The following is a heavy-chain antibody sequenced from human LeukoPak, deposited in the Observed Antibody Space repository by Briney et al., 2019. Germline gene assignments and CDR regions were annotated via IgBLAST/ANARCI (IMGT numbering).Heavy chain of an antibody. Sequence: SETLSLTCTVSGGSISSYYWSWIRQPPGKGLEWIGYIYYSGSTNYNPSLKSRVTISVDTSKNQFSLKLSSVTAADTAVYYCARVTENYDFWSGLGYWGQGTLVTVSS. CDR1: GGSISSYY. CDR3: ARVTENYDFWSGLGY. CDR2: IYYSGST. V-gene: IGHV4-59*01. D-gene: IGHD3-3*01. J-gene: IGHJ4*02.